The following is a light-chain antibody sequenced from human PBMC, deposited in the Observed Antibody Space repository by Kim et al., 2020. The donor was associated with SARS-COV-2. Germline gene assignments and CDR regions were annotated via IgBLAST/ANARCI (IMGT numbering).Light chain of an antibody. CDR2: VNN. CDR1: SSNIGSND. Sequence: QSVLTQPPSASVTPGQRVTISCSGSSSNIGSNDVNWYQQFPGTAPKLLVSVNNHRPSGVPDRFSASKSATSASLAISGLQSEDEADYYCATWDDRLNGVIFGGGTQLTVL. J-gene: IGLJ2*01. CDR3: ATWDDRLNGVI. V-gene: IGLV1-44*01.